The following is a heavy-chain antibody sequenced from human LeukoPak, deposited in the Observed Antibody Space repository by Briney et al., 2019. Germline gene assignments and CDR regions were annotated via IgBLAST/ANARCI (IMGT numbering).Heavy chain of an antibody. Sequence: GESLKISCKGSGSSFTSYWIGWVRQMPGKGLEWMGIIYPGDSDTRYSPSFQGQVTISADKSISTAYLQWSSLKASDTAMYYCARQILYSSSWYYWFDPWGQGTLVTVSS. D-gene: IGHD6-13*01. V-gene: IGHV5-51*01. CDR2: IYPGDSDT. CDR1: GSSFTSYW. J-gene: IGHJ5*02. CDR3: ARQILYSSSWYYWFDP.